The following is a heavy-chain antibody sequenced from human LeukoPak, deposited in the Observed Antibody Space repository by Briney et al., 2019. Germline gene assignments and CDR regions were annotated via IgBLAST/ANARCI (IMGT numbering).Heavy chain of an antibody. CDR2: IKQDGSDK. CDR1: GFTFTKYW. D-gene: IGHD6-6*01. Sequence: GDSLRLSCAASGFTFTKYWMTWVRQAPGKGLEWVGNIKQDGSDKNYMDSVKGRFTISRDNTKNSVYLQMSSLRAEDTAVYYCARIPSIGARRDYWGQGTLVTVSS. CDR3: ARIPSIGARRDY. J-gene: IGHJ4*02. V-gene: IGHV3-7*01.